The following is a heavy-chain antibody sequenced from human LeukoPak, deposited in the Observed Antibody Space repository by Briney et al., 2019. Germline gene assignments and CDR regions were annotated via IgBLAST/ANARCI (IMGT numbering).Heavy chain of an antibody. Sequence: GGSLRLSCAASGFTFRSYDMHWARQATGKGLEWVSGIGTAGEIYYPGSVKGRFTISRENAKNSLCLQMNSLRAGDTAVYYCARAAYSSTWYSRYFDLWGRGTLVTVSS. D-gene: IGHD6-13*01. J-gene: IGHJ2*01. CDR1: GFTFRSYD. CDR2: IGTAGEI. CDR3: ARAAYSSTWYSRYFDL. V-gene: IGHV3-13*01.